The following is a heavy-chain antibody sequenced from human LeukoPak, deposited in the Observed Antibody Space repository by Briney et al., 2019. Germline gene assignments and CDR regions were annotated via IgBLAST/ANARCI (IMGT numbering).Heavy chain of an antibody. CDR1: GFTFGNYW. J-gene: IGHJ4*02. V-gene: IGHV3-74*01. CDR2: TDTDGSST. D-gene: IGHD2-15*01. Sequence: PGGSLRLSCAAYGFTFGNYWMHWVRQAAGRGLVWVSPTDTDGSSTSDADSVRGRVTVSRDNARNTLYLQMNSLGADDTAVYYCARAGYCSGGSCYFDYWGQGTQVIVSS. CDR3: ARAGYCSGGSCYFDY.